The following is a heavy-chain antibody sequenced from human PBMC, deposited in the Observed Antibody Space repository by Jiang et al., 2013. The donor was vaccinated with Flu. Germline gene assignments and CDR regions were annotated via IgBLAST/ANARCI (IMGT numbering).Heavy chain of an antibody. Sequence: GLVKPGGSLRLSCAASGFTFSDHYLSWIRQAPGRGLEWISKINPQGTAVDYADSVKGRFTMSRDNARNSLFLQMNSLRAEDTAIYYCARETWWRLDVWGQGTTVTVSS. D-gene: IGHD2-15*01. J-gene: IGHJ6*02. CDR3: ARETWWRLDV. CDR1: GFTFSDHY. CDR2: INPQGTAV. V-gene: IGHV3-11*01.